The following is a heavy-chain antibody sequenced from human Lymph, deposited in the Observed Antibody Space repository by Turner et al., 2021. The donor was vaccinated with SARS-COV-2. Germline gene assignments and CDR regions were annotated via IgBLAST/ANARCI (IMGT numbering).Heavy chain of an antibody. J-gene: IGHJ3*02. CDR2: IYSGGST. Sequence: VQLVETGGGLIQPGGSLGLSCAASGFNVSSNYMSWVRQAPGKGLEWVSVIYSGGSTFYADSVRGRFTISRDNSKNTLYLQMNSLRAEDTAVYYCARDNPHDAFDIWGQGTMVTVSS. CDR3: ARDNPHDAFDI. CDR1: GFNVSSNY. V-gene: IGHV3-53*02.